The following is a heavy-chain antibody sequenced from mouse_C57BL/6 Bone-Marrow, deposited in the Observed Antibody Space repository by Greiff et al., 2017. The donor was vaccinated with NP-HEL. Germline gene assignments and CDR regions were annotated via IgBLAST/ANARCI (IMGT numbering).Heavy chain of an antibody. Sequence: VKLVESGPGLVQPSQSLSITCTVSGFSLTSYGVHWVRQSPGKGLEWLGVIWRGGSTDYNAAFMSRLSITKDNSKSQVFFKMNSLQADDTAIYYCAKNKDYYGSEDAMDYWGQGTSVTVSS. CDR2: IWRGGST. J-gene: IGHJ4*01. CDR1: GFSLTSYG. D-gene: IGHD1-1*01. CDR3: AKNKDYYGSEDAMDY. V-gene: IGHV2-5*01.